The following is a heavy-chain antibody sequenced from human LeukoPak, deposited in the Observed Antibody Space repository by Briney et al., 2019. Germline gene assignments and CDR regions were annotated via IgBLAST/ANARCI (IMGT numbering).Heavy chain of an antibody. D-gene: IGHD4-17*01. V-gene: IGHV1-2*02. CDR1: GYTFTGYY. CDR2: INPNSGGT. CDR3: ARDGVYGDYSEYNWFDP. Sequence: ASVKVSCKVSGYTFTGYYMHWVRQAPGQGLEWMGWINPNSGGTNYAQKFQGRVTMTRDTSISTAYMELSRLRSDDTAVYYCARDGVYGDYSEYNWFDPWGQGTLVTVSS. J-gene: IGHJ5*02.